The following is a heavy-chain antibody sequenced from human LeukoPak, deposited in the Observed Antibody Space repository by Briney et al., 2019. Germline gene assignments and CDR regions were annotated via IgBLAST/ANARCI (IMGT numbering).Heavy chain of an antibody. CDR3: TRVTYYYDNSGYFHFDS. Sequence: PGGSLRLSCTTSGFTFGDYAMSWVRQAPGKGLEWVRFIRRKAHGGTTEYAASVKGRFSSSRDDSKSIAHLQMNSLKTEETAVYFCTRVTYYYDNSGYFHFDSWGQGSLVTVSS. CDR2: IRRKAHGGTT. D-gene: IGHD3-22*01. V-gene: IGHV3-49*04. J-gene: IGHJ4*02. CDR1: GFTFGDYA.